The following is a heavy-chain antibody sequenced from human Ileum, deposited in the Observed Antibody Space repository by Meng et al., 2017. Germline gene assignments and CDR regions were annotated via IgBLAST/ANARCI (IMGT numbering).Heavy chain of an antibody. CDR3: ARLLDSSDWGWFDP. Sequence: QLQLQESGPGLVKPSETLSLMCTVSGASISSHYWTWIRQPPGKGLEYIGYIYYRGGASYNPSLRSRVTMSVDTSKNQFSLNLSSVTAADTAVYYCARLLDSSDWGWFDPWGQGTLVTVSS. CDR1: GASISSHY. V-gene: IGHV4-59*08. J-gene: IGHJ5*02. CDR2: IYYRGGA. D-gene: IGHD3-22*01.